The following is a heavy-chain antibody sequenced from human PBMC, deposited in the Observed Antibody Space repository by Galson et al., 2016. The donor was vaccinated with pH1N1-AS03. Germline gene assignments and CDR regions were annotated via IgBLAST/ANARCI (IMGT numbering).Heavy chain of an antibody. CDR2: IYPGDSDT. CDR1: GYSFTNYW. V-gene: IGHV5-51*01. Sequence: QSGAEVKKPGESLIISCKVSGYSFTNYWISWVRQTPDKGLEWMGIIYPGDSDTKYNPSFRGQVTMSVDTSVSTAYLQWSSLRASDTAIYYCARIGGYGDAFHMWGQGTLVTVSS. CDR3: ARIGGYGDAFHM. D-gene: IGHD3-10*01. J-gene: IGHJ3*02.